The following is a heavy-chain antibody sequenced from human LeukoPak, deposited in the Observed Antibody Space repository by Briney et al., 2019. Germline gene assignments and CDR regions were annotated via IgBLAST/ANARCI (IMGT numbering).Heavy chain of an antibody. D-gene: IGHD3-3*01. CDR1: GGTFSSYA. J-gene: IGHJ6*03. Sequence: ASVKVSCKASGGTFSSYAISWVRQAPGQGLEWMGWINPNSGGTNYAQKFQGRVTMIRDTSISTAYMELSRLRSDDTAVYYCARSGDFWSGKDYMDVWGKGTTVTVSS. CDR3: ARSGDFWSGKDYMDV. CDR2: INPNSGGT. V-gene: IGHV1-2*02.